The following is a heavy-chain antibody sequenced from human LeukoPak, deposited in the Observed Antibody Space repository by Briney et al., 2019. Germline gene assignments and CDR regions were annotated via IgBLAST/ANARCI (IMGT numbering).Heavy chain of an antibody. CDR3: AKDRYYYDYEY. D-gene: IGHD3-22*01. V-gene: IGHV3-43*01. CDR1: GFTFDDYT. Sequence: GXXRLSCAASGFTFDDYTMHWVRQAPGKGLEWVSLISWDGGSTYYADSVKGRFTISRDNSKNTLYLQMNSLRAEDTAVYYCAKDRYYYDYEYWGQGILVTVSS. CDR2: ISWDGGST. J-gene: IGHJ4*02.